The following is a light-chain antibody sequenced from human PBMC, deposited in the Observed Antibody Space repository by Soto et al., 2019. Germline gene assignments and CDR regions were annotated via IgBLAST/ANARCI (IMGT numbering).Light chain of an antibody. CDR1: QSIINW. J-gene: IGKJ1*01. V-gene: IGKV1-5*01. Sequence: DIQMTQSPSTLSASVGDRVIITCRASQSIINWLAWYQQKPGKAPKLLIYDASSLESGVPSRFSGSGSGTEFTLTISSLQPDDFATYYCQHYNSYSEAFGQGTKVDI. CDR3: QHYNSYSEA. CDR2: DAS.